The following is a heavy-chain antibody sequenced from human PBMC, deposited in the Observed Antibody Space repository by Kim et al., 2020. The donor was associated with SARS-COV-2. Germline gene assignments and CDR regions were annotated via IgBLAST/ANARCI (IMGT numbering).Heavy chain of an antibody. J-gene: IGHJ6*02. CDR1: GFTVSSNY. V-gene: IGHV3-66*01. D-gene: IGHD2-15*01. Sequence: GGSLRLSCAASGFTVSSNYMSWVRQAPGKGLEWVSVIYSGGSTYYADSVKGRFTISRDNSKNTLYLQMNSLRAEDTAVYYCARYRGSYYYYGVDVWGQGTTVTVSS. CDR3: ARYRGSYYYYGVDV. CDR2: IYSGGST.